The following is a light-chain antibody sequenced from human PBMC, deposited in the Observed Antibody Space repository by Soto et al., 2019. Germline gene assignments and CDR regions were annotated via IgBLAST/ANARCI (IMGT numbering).Light chain of an antibody. Sequence: EIVLTQSPVTLSVSPGERATLSCRASQTIGSNLAWYQQKPGQAPRLLIYDASNRATGIPARFSGSGSGTDFTLTISSLEPEDFAVYYCQQRSNWPPRITFGQGTRLENK. CDR1: QTIGSN. CDR2: DAS. CDR3: QQRSNWPPRIT. J-gene: IGKJ5*01. V-gene: IGKV3-11*01.